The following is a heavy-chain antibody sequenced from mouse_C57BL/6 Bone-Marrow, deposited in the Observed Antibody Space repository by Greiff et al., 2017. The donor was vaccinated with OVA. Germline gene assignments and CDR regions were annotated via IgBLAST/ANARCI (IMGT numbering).Heavy chain of an antibody. CDR1: GFTFSSYA. CDR2: ISDGGSYT. J-gene: IGHJ4*01. Sequence: EVQLVESGGGLVKPGGSLKLSCAASGFTFSSYAMSWVRQTPEKRLEWVATISDGGSYTYYPDNVKGRFTISRDNAKNNLYLQMSHLESEDTAMYYCARRDGYPYAMDYWGQGTSVTVSS. V-gene: IGHV5-4*01. CDR3: ARRDGYPYAMDY. D-gene: IGHD2-3*01.